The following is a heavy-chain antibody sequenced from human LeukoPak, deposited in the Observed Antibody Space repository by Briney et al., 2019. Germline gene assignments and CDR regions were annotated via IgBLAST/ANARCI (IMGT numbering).Heavy chain of an antibody. J-gene: IGHJ5*02. CDR3: ARGAIVVVVPAAHKNWFDP. Sequence: GASVKVSCKASGYTFTGYYMHWVRQAPGQGLEWMGWINPNSGGTNYAQKFQGGVTMTRDTSISTAYMELSRLRSDDTAVYYCARGAIVVVVPAAHKNWFDPWGQGTLVTVSS. CDR1: GYTFTGYY. V-gene: IGHV1-2*02. D-gene: IGHD2-2*01. CDR2: INPNSGGT.